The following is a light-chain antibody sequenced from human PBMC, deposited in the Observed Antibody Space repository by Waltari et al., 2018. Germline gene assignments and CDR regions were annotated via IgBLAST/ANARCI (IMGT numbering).Light chain of an antibody. CDR2: EIN. J-gene: IGLJ1*01. V-gene: IGLV2-23*02. CDR1: SGDVGSHDL. Sequence: QSALTQPASVSGSPGQSITISCTGTSGDVGSHDLVSWYQQHPGKAPKLIIYEINKRPSGASDRFSGSKSGKTASLTISGLQAEDEADYYCCSFTNSRNFDVFGTGTKVTVL. CDR3: CSFTNSRNFDV.